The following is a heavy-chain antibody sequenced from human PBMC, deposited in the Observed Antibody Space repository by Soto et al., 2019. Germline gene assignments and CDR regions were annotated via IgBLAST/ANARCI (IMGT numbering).Heavy chain of an antibody. CDR1: GFTFSSYD. CDR2: IGTAGDT. J-gene: IGHJ6*02. D-gene: IGHD4-17*01. Sequence: GGSLRLSCAASGFTFSSYDMHWVRQATGKGLEWVSAIGTAGDTYYPGSVKGRFTISRENAKNSLYLQMNSLRAEDTAVYYCSRALVNGDYAYYYYYGMDVWGQGTTVTVSS. V-gene: IGHV3-13*01. CDR3: SRALVNGDYAYYYYYGMDV.